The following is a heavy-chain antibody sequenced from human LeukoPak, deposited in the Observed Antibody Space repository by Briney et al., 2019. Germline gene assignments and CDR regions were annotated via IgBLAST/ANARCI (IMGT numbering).Heavy chain of an antibody. J-gene: IGHJ4*02. V-gene: IGHV4-39*01. Sequence: SETLSLTCTVSGGSISSSSYYWGWIRQPPGKGLEWIGSIYYSGSTYYNPSLKSRVTISVDTSKNQFSLKLSSVTAADTAVYYCARHSWGGWPYLRDEKFDYWGQGTLVTVSS. CDR1: GGSISSSSYY. CDR3: ARHSWGGWPYLRDEKFDY. D-gene: IGHD1-26*01. CDR2: IYYSGST.